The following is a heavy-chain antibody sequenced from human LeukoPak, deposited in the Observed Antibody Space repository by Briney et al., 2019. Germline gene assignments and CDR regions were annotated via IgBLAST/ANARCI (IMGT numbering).Heavy chain of an antibody. J-gene: IGHJ4*02. CDR2: ISWNSGNI. CDR1: GFSFDDYA. V-gene: IGHV3-9*01. D-gene: IGHD3-22*01. CDR3: AKCDSSSSCQAIDY. Sequence: GGSLRLSCAASGFSFDDYAMHWVRQAPGKGLEWVSGISWNSGNIGYADSVKGRFTISRDNSKNTLYLQRSSLRAEDTAVYFCAKCDSSSSCQAIDYWGQGTLVTVSS.